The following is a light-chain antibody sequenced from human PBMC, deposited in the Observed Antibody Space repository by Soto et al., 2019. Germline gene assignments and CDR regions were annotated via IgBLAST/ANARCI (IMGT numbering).Light chain of an antibody. V-gene: IGKV3-15*01. J-gene: IGKJ1*01. Sequence: DIVMTQSPATLSVSPGERATLSCRASQSVSSNLAWYQQKPGQAPRLLIYGASTRATGIPARFSGSGSGTEFTLTISGLQSEDFAVYYCQQYNNWPPWTFGQGTKVEIK. CDR1: QSVSSN. CDR2: GAS. CDR3: QQYNNWPPWT.